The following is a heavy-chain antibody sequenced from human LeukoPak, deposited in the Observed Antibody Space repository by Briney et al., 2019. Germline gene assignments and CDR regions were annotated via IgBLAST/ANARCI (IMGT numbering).Heavy chain of an antibody. D-gene: IGHD5-18*01. CDR2: IIPIFGTA. J-gene: IGHJ3*02. V-gene: IGHV1-69*05. CDR1: GGTFSSYA. CDR3: ARGRRIQLWPTAFDI. Sequence: SVKVSCKASGGTFSSYAISWVRQAPGQGLEWMGGIIPIFGTANYAQKFQGRVTITTDESTSTAYMELSSLRAEDTAVYYCARGRRIQLWPTAFDIWGQGTMVSVSS.